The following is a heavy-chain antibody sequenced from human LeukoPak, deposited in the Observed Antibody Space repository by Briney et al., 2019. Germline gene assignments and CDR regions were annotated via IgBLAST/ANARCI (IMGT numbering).Heavy chain of an antibody. D-gene: IGHD6-19*01. CDR3: ARSQIGSGWHPSPNFDY. J-gene: IGHJ4*02. Sequence: EASVKVSCKASGGTFSSYAISWVRQAPGQGLEWMGGIIPIFGTANYAQKFQGRVTITTDESTSTAYMELSSLRSEDTAVYYCARSQIGSGWHPSPNFDYWGQGTLVTVSS. CDR2: IIPIFGTA. V-gene: IGHV1-69*05. CDR1: GGTFSSYA.